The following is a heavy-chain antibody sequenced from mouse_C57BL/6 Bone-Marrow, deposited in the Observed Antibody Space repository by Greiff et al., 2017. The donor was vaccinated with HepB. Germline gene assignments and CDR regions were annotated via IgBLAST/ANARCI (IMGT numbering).Heavy chain of an antibody. CDR1: GYTFTDYY. D-gene: IGHD2-1*01. J-gene: IGHJ4*01. Sequence: VQLQQSGPELVKPGASVKISCKASGYTFTDYYMNWVKQSHGKSLEWIGDINPNNGGTSYNQKFKGKATLTVDKSSSTAYMELRSLTSEDSAVYYCARHGKSFYYAMDYWGQGTSVTVSS. CDR3: ARHGKSFYYAMDY. CDR2: INPNNGGT. V-gene: IGHV1-26*01.